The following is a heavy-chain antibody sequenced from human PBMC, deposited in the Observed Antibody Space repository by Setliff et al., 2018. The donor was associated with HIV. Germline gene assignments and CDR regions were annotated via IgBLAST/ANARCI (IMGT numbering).Heavy chain of an antibody. CDR2: IYNSAST. V-gene: IGHV4-39*02. CDR1: GASINSGYDY. CDR3: ARTSYNFWGGPDS. D-gene: IGHD3-3*01. Sequence: PSETLSLTCTVSGASINSGYDYWVWIRQPLGKGLQWIGSIYNSASTYYSPSLKRRVIMSVDTSKNRFSLRLSSVSAADTAVYYCARTSYNFWGGPDSWGQGTLVTVSS. J-gene: IGHJ4*02.